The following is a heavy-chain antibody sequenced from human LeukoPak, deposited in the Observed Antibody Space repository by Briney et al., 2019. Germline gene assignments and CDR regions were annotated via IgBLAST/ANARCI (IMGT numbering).Heavy chain of an antibody. CDR1: GFTFSSYG. CDR2: ISGSGSII. Sequence: PGGSLRLSCAASGFTFSSYGMNWVRQAPGKGLEWVSYISGSGSIIFYADSVKGRVTISRDDAKNALYLQWNSLRDDDTAVYYCARDIAYTFDIWGQGTLVTVSS. J-gene: IGHJ3*02. CDR3: ARDIAYTFDI. V-gene: IGHV3-48*02. D-gene: IGHD3-16*01.